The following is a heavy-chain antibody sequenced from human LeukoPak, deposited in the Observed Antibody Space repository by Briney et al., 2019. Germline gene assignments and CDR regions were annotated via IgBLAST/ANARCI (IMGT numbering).Heavy chain of an antibody. CDR2: IKQDGSEK. J-gene: IGHJ4*02. CDR1: GFTFSSYW. CDR3: ARDGIYYDILTGYRHFDY. Sequence: GGSLRLSCAASGFTFSSYWMSWVRQAPGKGLEWVANIKQDGSEKYYVDSVKGRFTISRDNAKNSMYLQMNSLRAEDTAVYYCARDGIYYDILTGYRHFDYWGQGTLVTVFS. V-gene: IGHV3-7*01. D-gene: IGHD3-9*01.